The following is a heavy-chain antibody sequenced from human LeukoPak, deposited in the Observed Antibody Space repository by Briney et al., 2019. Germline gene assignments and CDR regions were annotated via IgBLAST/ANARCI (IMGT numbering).Heavy chain of an antibody. CDR1: GFTFSSYG. Sequence: GGSLRLSCAASGFTFSSYGMHWVRQAPGKGLEWVAVIWYDGSNKYYADSVKGRFTISRDNSKNTLYLQMNSLRAEDTAIYYCATGVRPPPYNIDSWYFTLWGRGTLVTVSS. J-gene: IGHJ2*01. D-gene: IGHD7-27*01. CDR2: IWYDGSNK. CDR3: ATGVRPPPYNIDSWYFTL. V-gene: IGHV3-33*01.